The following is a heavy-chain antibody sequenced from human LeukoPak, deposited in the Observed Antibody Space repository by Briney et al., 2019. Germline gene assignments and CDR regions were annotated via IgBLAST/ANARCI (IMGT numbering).Heavy chain of an antibody. CDR3: AGEVLSWYPNY. V-gene: IGHV4-4*07. CDR2: IYSSGST. CDR1: GGPMSTYY. J-gene: IGHJ4*02. Sequence: SETLSLTCTVSGGPMSTYYWSWIRQPAEKGLEWIGRIYSSGSTSYNPSLKSRVSISVDNSKNQFSLKVGSVTAADTAVYYCAGEVLSWYPNYWGQGTLVTVSS. D-gene: IGHD6-13*01.